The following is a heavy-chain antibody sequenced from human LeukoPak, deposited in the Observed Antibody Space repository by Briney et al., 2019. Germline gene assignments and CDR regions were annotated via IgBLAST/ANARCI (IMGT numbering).Heavy chain of an antibody. Sequence: SETLSLTCTVSNGSVRSYYWSWVRQSPGKGLEWIGYIYYSGSTNYNPSLKSRVTISIHTSRNQFSLMLSSVTAADTAMYYCARYYDRTGFDYWGQGTLVTVSS. CDR3: ARYYDRTGFDY. V-gene: IGHV4-59*08. CDR2: IYYSGST. D-gene: IGHD3-16*01. CDR1: NGSVRSYY. J-gene: IGHJ4*02.